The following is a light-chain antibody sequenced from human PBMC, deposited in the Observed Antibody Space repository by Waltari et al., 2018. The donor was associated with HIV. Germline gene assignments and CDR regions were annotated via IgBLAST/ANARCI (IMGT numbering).Light chain of an antibody. CDR3: SSYTGTSTHVV. CDR2: EVS. V-gene: IGLV2-14*01. CDR1: SSDVGGYNY. J-gene: IGLJ2*01. Sequence: QSDLTQPASVSGSPGQSIIISCTGTSSDVGGYNYVSWYQQHSGKAPKLMIYEVSNRPSGVSNRFSGSKSGNTASLTISGLQAEDEAYYYCSSYTGTSTHVVFGGGTKLTVL.